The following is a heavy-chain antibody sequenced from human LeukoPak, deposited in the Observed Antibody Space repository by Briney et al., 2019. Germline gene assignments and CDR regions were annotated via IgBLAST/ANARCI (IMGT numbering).Heavy chain of an antibody. CDR1: GGSVTDYY. CDR3: ARHYYDSSGPVDY. V-gene: IGHV4-39*01. Sequence: PSETLSLTCTVSGGSVTDYYWGWIRQPPGKGLEWIGSIYYSGSTYYNPSLKSRVTISVDTSKNQFSLKLSSVTAADTAVYYCARHYYDSSGPVDYWGQGTLVTVSS. CDR2: IYYSGST. J-gene: IGHJ4*02. D-gene: IGHD3-22*01.